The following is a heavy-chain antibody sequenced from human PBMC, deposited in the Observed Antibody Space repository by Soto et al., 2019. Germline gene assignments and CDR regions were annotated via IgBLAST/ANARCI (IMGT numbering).Heavy chain of an antibody. J-gene: IGHJ4*02. CDR3: ARKPIYHFFAGYYSVDY. CDR1: GGSFSDYY. Sequence: QVQLRQWGAGLLKPSETLSLTCAVFGGSFSDYYWSWIRQPPGKGLQWIGEINHSRTTSYNPSLKSRLTRAVDPSNNQCSLKLSSVTAADTAVYYCARKPIYHFFAGYYSVDYWGQGTLVTVSS. CDR2: INHSRTT. V-gene: IGHV4-34*01. D-gene: IGHD3-9*01.